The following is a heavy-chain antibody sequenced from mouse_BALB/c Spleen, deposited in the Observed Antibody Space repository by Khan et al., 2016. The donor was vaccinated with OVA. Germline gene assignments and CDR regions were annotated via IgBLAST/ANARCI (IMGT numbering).Heavy chain of an antibody. V-gene: IGHV1-52*01. D-gene: IGHD2-2*01. Sequence: QMQLQQPGAELVRPGASVKLSCKASGYTFTSYWMNWVKQRPEQGLEWIGRIDPYDSDTHYNQKFKDKAILTVDKSSSTAYMQLSSLTSEDSAVYYCARGDGYDRFAYWGQGTLVTVSA. J-gene: IGHJ3*01. CDR2: IDPYDSDT. CDR3: ARGDGYDRFAY. CDR1: GYTFTSYW.